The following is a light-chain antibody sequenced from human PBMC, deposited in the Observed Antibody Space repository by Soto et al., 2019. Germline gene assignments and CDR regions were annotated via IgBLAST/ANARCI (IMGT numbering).Light chain of an antibody. CDR2: DAS. CDR1: QSISSW. CDR3: QHYNSYSWT. J-gene: IGKJ1*01. Sequence: DIQMTQSPSTLSAFVGDRVTITCRASQSISSWLAWYQQKPGKAPKLLIYDASSLESGVPSRFSGSGSGTEFTLTISSLQPDDFATYYCQHYNSYSWTFGQGTKVEIK. V-gene: IGKV1-5*01.